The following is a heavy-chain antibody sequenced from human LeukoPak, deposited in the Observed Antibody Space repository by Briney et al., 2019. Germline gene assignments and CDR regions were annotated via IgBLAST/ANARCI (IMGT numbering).Heavy chain of an antibody. J-gene: IGHJ5*02. CDR2: IYHSGST. Sequence: SETLSLTCSLSGASVSNHYCTWIRQPPGKGLDWIGYIYHSGSTYYNPSLKSRVTISVDRSKNQFSLKLSSVTAADTAVYYCARESGSGSYGIDPWGQGTLVAVSS. CDR1: GASVSNHY. D-gene: IGHD3-10*01. V-gene: IGHV4-59*02. CDR3: ARESGSGSYGIDP.